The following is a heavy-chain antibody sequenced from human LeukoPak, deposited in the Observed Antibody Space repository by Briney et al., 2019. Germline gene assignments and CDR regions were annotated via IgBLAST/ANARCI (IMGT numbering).Heavy chain of an antibody. V-gene: IGHV3-66*01. CDR1: GFTVSSNY. CDR3: ARDRSVAAAGAFDI. Sequence: GGSLRLSCEASGFTVSSNYMSWVRQAPGKGLEWVSVIYSGGSTYYADSVKGRFTISRDNSKNTLYLQMNSLRAEDTAVYYCARDRSVAAAGAFDIWGQGTMVTVSS. CDR2: IYSGGST. D-gene: IGHD6-13*01. J-gene: IGHJ3*02.